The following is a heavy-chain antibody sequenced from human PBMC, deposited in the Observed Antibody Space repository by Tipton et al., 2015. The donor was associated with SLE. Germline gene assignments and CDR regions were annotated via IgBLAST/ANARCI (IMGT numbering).Heavy chain of an antibody. D-gene: IGHD5-12*01. CDR1: GDSINSNNFF. CDR2: VFFSGAT. CDR3: ARRHYSGPFDN. J-gene: IGHJ4*02. V-gene: IGHV4-39*07. Sequence: TLSLTCTVSGDSINSNNFFWGWIRQSPGQELEWIGSVFFSGATYYNPSLKSRVSFSIDTSKNQFSLKLNSVTAADTAVYYCARRHYSGPFDNWGQGTLVTVST.